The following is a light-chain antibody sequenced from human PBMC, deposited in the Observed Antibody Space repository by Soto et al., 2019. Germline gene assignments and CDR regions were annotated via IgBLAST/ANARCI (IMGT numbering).Light chain of an antibody. CDR1: QTIRSD. V-gene: IGKV3-11*01. CDR3: QQRNNWPPIT. J-gene: IGKJ5*01. CDR2: DAS. Sequence: EIVMTQSPVTLSVSPGERATLSCRSSQTIRSDLAWYHQKPGQAPRLLISDASTRATGIPARFSGSGSETDFTLTITSLEPEDFAVYYCQQRNNWPPITFGQGTRLEIK.